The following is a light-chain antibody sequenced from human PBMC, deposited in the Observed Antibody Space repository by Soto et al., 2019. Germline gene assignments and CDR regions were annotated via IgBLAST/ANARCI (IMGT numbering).Light chain of an antibody. CDR1: QSVSSGY. Sequence: EIVLTQSPGTLSLSPGERVTLSCRASQSVSSGYLAWYQQKPGQAPRLLIFGASSRATGIPDRFSGSGSGTDFTLTISRLEPEDFAVYYCQQYGSSPTFGQGTRLAIK. V-gene: IGKV3-20*01. J-gene: IGKJ5*01. CDR2: GAS. CDR3: QQYGSSPT.